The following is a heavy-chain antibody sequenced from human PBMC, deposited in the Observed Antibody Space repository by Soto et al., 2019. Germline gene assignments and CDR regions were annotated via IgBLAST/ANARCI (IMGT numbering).Heavy chain of an antibody. CDR3: ARDSGSP. J-gene: IGHJ5*02. CDR1: GATFSSYT. Sequence: SVKVSCKASGATFSSYTISWVRQAPGQGLEWMGRINPGNGIINYAQKFQGRITITRDTSASTAYMELSSLRSEDTAVYYCARDSGSPWGPGALVTVSS. V-gene: IGHV1-3*01. D-gene: IGHD3-10*01. CDR2: INPGNGII.